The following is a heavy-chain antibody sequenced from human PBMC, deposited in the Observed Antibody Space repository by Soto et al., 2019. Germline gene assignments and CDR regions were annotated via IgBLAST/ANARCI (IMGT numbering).Heavy chain of an antibody. D-gene: IGHD3-16*01. CDR1: GGSISSGGYY. Sequence: QVQLQESGPGLVKPSQTLSLTCTVSGGSISSGGYYWSWIRQHPGKGLEWIGYIYYSGSTYYNPSLQXGXTXSXXTAKNQFSLKLSSVTAADTAVYYCARVGGINWFDPWGQGTLVTVSS. CDR2: IYYSGST. V-gene: IGHV4-31*03. J-gene: IGHJ5*02. CDR3: ARVGGINWFDP.